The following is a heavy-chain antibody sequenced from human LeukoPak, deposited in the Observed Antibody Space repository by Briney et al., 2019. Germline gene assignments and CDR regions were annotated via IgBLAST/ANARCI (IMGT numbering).Heavy chain of an antibody. V-gene: IGHV3-11*01. J-gene: IGHJ4*02. CDR3: AAEVSPKVFDY. CDR1: GFIFSDYY. Sequence: TGGSLRLSCASSGFIFSDYYMSWIRQVPGKGLEWIAYISARGNVIYSVDSVKGRFTISRDNAKGLLYLQMNSLRGDDTAIYFCAAEVSPKVFDYRGQGTLVTVSS. CDR2: ISARGNVI.